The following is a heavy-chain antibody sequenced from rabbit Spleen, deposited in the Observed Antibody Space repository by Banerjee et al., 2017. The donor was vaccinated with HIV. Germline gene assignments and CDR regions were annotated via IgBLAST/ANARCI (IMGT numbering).Heavy chain of an antibody. CDR3: AREVLYAAYAGFGDATIYYFDL. V-gene: IGHV1S40*01. D-gene: IGHD6-1*01. J-gene: IGHJ4*01. CDR2: ISAVSSGSS. Sequence: QSLEESGGGLVKPGASLTLTCKASGFSFSSGYDMCWVRQAPGKGLEWIACISAVSSGSSYYASWAKGRFTISKTSSTTVTLQMTSLTAADTATYFCAREVLYAAYAGFGDATIYYFDLWGPGTLSPS. CDR1: GFSFSSGYD.